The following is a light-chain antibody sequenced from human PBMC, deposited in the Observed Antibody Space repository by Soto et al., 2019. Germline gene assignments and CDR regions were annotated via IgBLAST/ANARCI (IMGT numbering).Light chain of an antibody. CDR2: DAT. J-gene: IGLJ1*01. CDR3: CSYAGRYTFV. Sequence: QSALTQPRSVSGSPGQSVTISCTGTSSDIGAYNFVSWYQLHPDKAPKVMIYDATKRPSGVPDRFSGSKSGTTASLTISGLQDEDEADYYCCSYAGRYTFVFGTGTKVTVL. V-gene: IGLV2-11*01. CDR1: SSDIGAYNF.